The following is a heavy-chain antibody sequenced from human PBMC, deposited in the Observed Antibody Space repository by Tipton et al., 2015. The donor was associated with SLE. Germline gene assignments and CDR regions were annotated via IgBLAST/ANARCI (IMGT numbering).Heavy chain of an antibody. Sequence: SPRLSCAASGFIFVDYAMHWVRQAPGKGLEWVSRITWNSGRVGSADPVKGRFTPSRDNAKNSLCLQMNSLRVEDTAIYYCVRAEEVGAAPFGLWGRGTLVTVSS. CDR1: GFIFVDYA. V-gene: IGHV3-9*01. CDR2: ITWNSGRV. J-gene: IGHJ2*01. D-gene: IGHD2-15*01. CDR3: VRAEEVGAAPFGL.